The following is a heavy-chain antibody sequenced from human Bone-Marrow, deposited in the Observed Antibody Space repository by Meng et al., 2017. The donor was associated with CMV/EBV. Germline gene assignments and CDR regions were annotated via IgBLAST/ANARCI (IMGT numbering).Heavy chain of an antibody. CDR3: ARRLPGGWFAP. CDR1: GGSISSSSYY. CDR2: IYYSGST. D-gene: IGHD1-14*01. J-gene: IGHJ5*02. V-gene: IGHV4-39*07. Sequence: GSLRLSCTVSGGSISSSSYYWGWIRQPPGKGLEWIGSIYYSGSTYYNPSLKSRVTISVDTSKNQFSLKLSSVTAADTAVYYCARRLPGGWFAPWGQGTLVTVAS.